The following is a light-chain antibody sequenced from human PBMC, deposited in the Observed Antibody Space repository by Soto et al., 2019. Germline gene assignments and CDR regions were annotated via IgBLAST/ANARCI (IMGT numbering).Light chain of an antibody. CDR3: QQYGSSLT. V-gene: IGKV3-20*01. CDR2: GAT. CDR1: STVDSIY. Sequence: ETVLTQSPGTLSLSPGDRASLSCRASSTVDSIYLAWYQQKPGQAPRLLIYGATNRATGIQDRFSGSGSGTDFTLTIRRLEPEDFAVYYCQQYGSSLTCGGGTKVDIK. J-gene: IGKJ4*01.